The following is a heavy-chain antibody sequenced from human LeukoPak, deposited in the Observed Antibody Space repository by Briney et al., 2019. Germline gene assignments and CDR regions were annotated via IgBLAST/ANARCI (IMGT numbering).Heavy chain of an antibody. CDR2: INPNSGGT. CDR3: ARADRLHGGPYLIGP. J-gene: IGHJ5*02. V-gene: IGHV1-2*02. Sequence: ASVKVSCKTSGYTFTDYYMHWVRQARGQGREWMGWINPNSGGTSSAQKFQGRVTMTRDTSITTVYMEVSWLTSDDTAIYYCARADRLHGGPYLIGPWGQGTLVTVSS. D-gene: IGHD2-21*01. CDR1: GYTFTDYY.